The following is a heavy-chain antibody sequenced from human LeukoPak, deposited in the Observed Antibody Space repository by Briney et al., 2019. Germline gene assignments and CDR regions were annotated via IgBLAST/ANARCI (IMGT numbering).Heavy chain of an antibody. CDR1: GYSISSGYY. D-gene: IGHD3-10*01. J-gene: IGHJ4*02. V-gene: IGHV4-38-2*01. CDR2: IYHSGST. CDR3: ASLLWFGELSPYYFDY. Sequence: SETLSLTCAVSGYSISSGYYWGWIRQPPGKGLEWIGSIYHSGSTYYNPSLKSRVTISVDTSKNQFSLKLSSVTAADTAVYYCASLLWFGELSPYYFDYWGQGTLVTVSS.